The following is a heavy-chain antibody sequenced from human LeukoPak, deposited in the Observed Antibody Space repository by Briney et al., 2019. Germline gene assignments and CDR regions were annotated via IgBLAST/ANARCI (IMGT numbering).Heavy chain of an antibody. J-gene: IGHJ4*02. Sequence: QPGGSLRLSCAASGFTFSSYAMSWVRQAPGKGLEWVSAISGSGGSTYYAGSVKGRFTISRDNSKNTMYLKMSSLRAEDTAVYYCAKDRTAARPYYFDYWGQGTLVTVSS. CDR3: AKDRTAARPYYFDY. CDR2: ISGSGGST. V-gene: IGHV3-23*01. CDR1: GFTFSSYA. D-gene: IGHD6-6*01.